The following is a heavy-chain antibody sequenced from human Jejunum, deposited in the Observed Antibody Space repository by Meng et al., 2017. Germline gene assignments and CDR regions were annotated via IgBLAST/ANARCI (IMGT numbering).Heavy chain of an antibody. CDR3: AREPPETYYFDY. CDR1: GYTFTSYY. D-gene: IGHD1-14*01. J-gene: IGHJ4*02. V-gene: IGHV1-46*01. CDR2: IRPSGGVT. Sequence: GGSLRLSCKASGYTFTSYYIHWVRQAPGQGLEYMGIIRPSGGVTTYAQKFQGRVTMTRDTSTSTVYMELSGLTSEDTAVYYCAREPPETYYFDYWGQGALVTVSS.